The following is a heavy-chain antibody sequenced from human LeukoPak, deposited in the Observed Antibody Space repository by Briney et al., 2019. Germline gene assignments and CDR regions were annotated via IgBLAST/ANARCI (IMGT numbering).Heavy chain of an antibody. Sequence: ASVKVSCKASGYTFTGYYMHWVRQAPGQGLEWMGWINPNSGGTNYAQKFQGRVTMTRDTSISTAYMELSRLRSDDTAVYYCARDRYYYDSSGYYPTNYYYYMDVWGKGTTVTVSS. D-gene: IGHD3-22*01. CDR3: ARDRYYYDSSGYYPTNYYYYMDV. V-gene: IGHV1-2*02. CDR1: GYTFTGYY. CDR2: INPNSGGT. J-gene: IGHJ6*03.